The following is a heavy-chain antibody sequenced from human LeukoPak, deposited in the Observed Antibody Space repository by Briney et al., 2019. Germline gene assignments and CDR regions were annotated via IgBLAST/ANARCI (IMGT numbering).Heavy chain of an antibody. CDR3: ARVRLGFGSSWFGAAFDI. V-gene: IGHV7-4-1*02. D-gene: IGHD6-13*01. CDR2: INTNTGNP. CDR1: GYTFTSYY. Sequence: GASVKVSGKASGYTFTSYYLHWVRQAPGQGLEWMGWINTNTGNPTYAQGFTGRFVFSLDTSVSTAYLQISSLKAEDTAVYYCARVRLGFGSSWFGAAFDIWGQGTMVTVSS. J-gene: IGHJ3*02.